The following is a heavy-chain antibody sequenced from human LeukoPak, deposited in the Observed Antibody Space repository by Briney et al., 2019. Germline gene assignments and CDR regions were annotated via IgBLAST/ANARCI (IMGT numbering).Heavy chain of an antibody. D-gene: IGHD2-21*01. J-gene: IGHJ4*02. Sequence: GGSLRLSCAASGFTFSSYWMHWVRQAPGKGLVWVSRINSDGSSTSYADSVKGRFTISRDNAKNTLYLQMNSLRAEDTAVYYCARAYHRWSFRGEGGLAYWGQGTLVTVSS. CDR3: ARAYHRWSFRGEGGLAY. V-gene: IGHV3-74*01. CDR1: GFTFSSYW. CDR2: INSDGSST.